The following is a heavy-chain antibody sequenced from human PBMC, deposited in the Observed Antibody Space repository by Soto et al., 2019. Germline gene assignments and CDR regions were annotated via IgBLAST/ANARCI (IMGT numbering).Heavy chain of an antibody. J-gene: IGHJ4*02. Sequence: QVQLVESGGGVVQPGRSLRLSCAASGFTFSSYAMHWVRQAPGKGLEWVAVISYDGSNKYYADSVKGRFTISRDNSKNTLYLQMNSLRAEDTAVYYCARAEILVVPAAQAIGDYWGQGTLVTVSS. CDR3: ARAEILVVPAAQAIGDY. D-gene: IGHD2-2*01. CDR2: ISYDGSNK. V-gene: IGHV3-30-3*01. CDR1: GFTFSSYA.